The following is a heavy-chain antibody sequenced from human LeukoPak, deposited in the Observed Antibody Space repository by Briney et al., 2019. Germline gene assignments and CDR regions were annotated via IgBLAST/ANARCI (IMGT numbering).Heavy chain of an antibody. D-gene: IGHD4-17*01. CDR1: GYTFTSYG. J-gene: IGHJ5*02. CDR3: ARDTATIYGDSDPNWFGP. Sequence: GASVKVSCKASGYTFTSYGISWVRQAPGQGLEWMGRIIPIFGTANYAQKFQGRVTITTDESTSTAYMELSSLRSEDTAVYYCARDTATIYGDSDPNWFGPWGQGTLVTVSS. V-gene: IGHV1-69*05. CDR2: IIPIFGTA.